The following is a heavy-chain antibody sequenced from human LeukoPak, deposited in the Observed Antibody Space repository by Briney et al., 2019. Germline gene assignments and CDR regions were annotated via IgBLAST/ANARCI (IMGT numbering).Heavy chain of an antibody. D-gene: IGHD5-18*01. CDR2: ISYDGSNK. CDR3: ARDRVDTAMVFDY. J-gene: IGHJ4*02. CDR1: GFTFSSYA. V-gene: IGHV3-30-3*01. Sequence: GRSLRLSCAASGFTFSSYAMHWVHQAPGKGLEWVAVISYDGSNKYYADSVKGRFTISRDNSKNTLYLQMNSLRAEDTAVYYCARDRVDTAMVFDYWGQGTLVTVSS.